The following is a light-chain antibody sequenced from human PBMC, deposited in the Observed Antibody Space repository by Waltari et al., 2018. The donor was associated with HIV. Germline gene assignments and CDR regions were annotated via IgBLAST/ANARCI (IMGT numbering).Light chain of an antibody. CDR2: VNI. J-gene: IGLJ3*02. CDR1: SPNVGAGYD. CDR3: QSYDSSLTGWV. V-gene: IGLV1-40*01. Sequence: QSVLPQPPSVSGAPGPRVTIPCPGGSPNVGAGYDVPWYHQLPGTAPKLLIFVNINRPSGVSDRFSGSKSGTSASLAITGLQAEDEADYYCQSYDSSLTGWVFGGGTKLTVL.